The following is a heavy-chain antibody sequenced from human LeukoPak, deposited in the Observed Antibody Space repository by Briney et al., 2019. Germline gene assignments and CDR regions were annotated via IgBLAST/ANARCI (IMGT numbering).Heavy chain of an antibody. D-gene: IGHD2-2*01. J-gene: IGHJ3*02. CDR1: GFTFSSYW. CDR2: IKQDGSEREK. CDR3: AANLWVVPALGYAAFDI. V-gene: IGHV3-7*01. Sequence: PGGSLRLSCAASGFTFSSYWMSWVRQAPGKGLEWVANIKQDGSEREKYYVDSVRGRFTISRDNARNSLFLQMNSLRAEDTAVYYCAANLWVVPALGYAAFDIWGQGTMVTVSS.